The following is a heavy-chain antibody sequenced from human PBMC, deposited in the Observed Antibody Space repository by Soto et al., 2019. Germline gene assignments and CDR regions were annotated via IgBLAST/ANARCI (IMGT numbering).Heavy chain of an antibody. CDR2: ISGSGGST. V-gene: IGHV3-23*01. D-gene: IGHD4-17*01. Sequence: GGSLRLSCAASGFTFSSYAMSWVRQAPGKGLEWVSAISGSGGSTYYADSVKGRFTISRDNSKNTLYLQMNSLRAEDTAVYYCAKDLTLGATYGDYPGDYFDYWGQGTLVTVSS. CDR1: GFTFSSYA. CDR3: AKDLTLGATYGDYPGDYFDY. J-gene: IGHJ4*02.